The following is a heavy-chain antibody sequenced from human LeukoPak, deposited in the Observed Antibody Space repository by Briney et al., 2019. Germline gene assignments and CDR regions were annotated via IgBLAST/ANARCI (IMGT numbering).Heavy chain of an antibody. CDR3: ARHVGRGGNYFDY. CDR1: GGSISSYY. CDR2: IYYSGST. J-gene: IGHJ4*02. D-gene: IGHD3-10*01. V-gene: IGHV4-59*08. Sequence: SETLSLTCSVSGGSISSYYWSRIRQPPGKGLEWIGYIYYSGSTSYNPSLKSRVTISVDTSKNQFSLKLSSVTAADTAVYYCARHVGRGGNYFDYWGQGTLATVSS.